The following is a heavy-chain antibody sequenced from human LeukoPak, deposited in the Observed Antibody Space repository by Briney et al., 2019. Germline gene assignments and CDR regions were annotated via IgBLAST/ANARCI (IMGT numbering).Heavy chain of an antibody. D-gene: IGHD3-16*01. Sequence: ASVKVSCKASGYTLTSYDINRVRQATGQGLEWMGWMNPNSGNTGYAQKFQGRVTMTRNTSISTGYMELSSLRSEDTAVYYCARYRGSYTYYYYGMDVWGQGTTVTVSS. CDR2: MNPNSGNT. V-gene: IGHV1-8*01. CDR1: GYTLTSYD. J-gene: IGHJ6*02. CDR3: ARYRGSYTYYYYGMDV.